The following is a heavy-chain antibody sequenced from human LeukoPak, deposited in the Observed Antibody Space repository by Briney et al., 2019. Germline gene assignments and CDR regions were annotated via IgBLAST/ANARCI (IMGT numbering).Heavy chain of an antibody. CDR3: ARDSRLRGYSGYGY. CDR2: ISAYNGNT. CDR1: GYTFTSYG. V-gene: IGHV1-18*04. J-gene: IGHJ4*02. Sequence: GASVKVSCKASGYTFTSYGISWVRQAPGQGLEWMGWISAYNGNTKYSQKFQGRVTITRDTSASTAYMELSSLRSEDTAVYYCARDSRLRGYSGYGYWGQGTLVTVSS. D-gene: IGHD5-12*01.